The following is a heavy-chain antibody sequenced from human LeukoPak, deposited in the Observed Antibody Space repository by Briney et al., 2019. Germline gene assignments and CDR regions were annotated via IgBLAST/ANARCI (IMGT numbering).Heavy chain of an antibody. CDR3: SPLLLSGGYDAFDI. J-gene: IGHJ3*02. CDR2: ISGSGGST. D-gene: IGHD3-22*01. V-gene: IGHV3-23*01. CDR1: GFTFSSYA. Sequence: PGGSLRLSCAASGFTFSSYAMSWVRQAPGKGLEWVPAISGSGGSTYYADSVKGRFTISRDNSKNTLYLQMNSLRAEDTAVYYCSPLLLSGGYDAFDIWGQGTMVTVSS.